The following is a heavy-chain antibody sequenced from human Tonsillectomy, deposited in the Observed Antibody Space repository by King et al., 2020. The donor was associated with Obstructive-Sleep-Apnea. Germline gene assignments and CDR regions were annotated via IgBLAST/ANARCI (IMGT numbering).Heavy chain of an antibody. J-gene: IGHJ5*02. CDR1: GFTFSSYW. Sequence: VQLVESGGGLVQPGGSLRLSCAASGFTFSSYWMSWVRQAPGKGLEWVANIKQDGSEKYYVDSVKGRFTISRDNAKNSLYLQMNSRRAEDTAVYYCARDDNSGWYQGWFDPWGQGTLVSVSS. CDR2: IKQDGSEK. CDR3: ARDDNSGWYQGWFDP. D-gene: IGHD6-19*01. V-gene: IGHV3-7*01.